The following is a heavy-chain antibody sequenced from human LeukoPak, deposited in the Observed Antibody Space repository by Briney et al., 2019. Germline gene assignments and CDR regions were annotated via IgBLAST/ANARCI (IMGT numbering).Heavy chain of an antibody. CDR3: ARTKGYCSSSSCYGTGGIPYDY. V-gene: IGHV3-74*01. Sequence: GGSLRLSCAASGFTFSGYWMHWVRQAPGKGLVWVSRINSDGTSTSYADSVKGRFTISRDNAKNTLYLQMNSLRAEDTAVYYCARTKGYCSSSSCYGTGGIPYDYWGQGTLVTVSS. CDR2: INSDGTST. CDR1: GFTFSGYW. J-gene: IGHJ4*02. D-gene: IGHD2-2*01.